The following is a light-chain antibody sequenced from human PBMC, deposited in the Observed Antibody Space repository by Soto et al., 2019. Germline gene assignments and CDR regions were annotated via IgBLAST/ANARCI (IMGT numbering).Light chain of an antibody. CDR2: GAS. J-gene: IGKJ2*01. Sequence: AIQMTQSPSSLSASVGDRVTITCRASQDIRKDLAWYQQKPGKAPQILIYGASTLQTGVASRFSGSGSATDFTLTISSLQPEDSAAYYCLQYYTTPQTFGQGTKLEIK. CDR3: LQYYTTPQT. V-gene: IGKV1-6*01. CDR1: QDIRKD.